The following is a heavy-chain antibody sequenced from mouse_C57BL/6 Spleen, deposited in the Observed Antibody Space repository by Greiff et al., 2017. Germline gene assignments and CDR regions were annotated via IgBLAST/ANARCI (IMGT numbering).Heavy chain of an antibody. CDR2: INPNNGGT. CDR3: ARTSYYAMDY. J-gene: IGHJ4*01. V-gene: IGHV1-26*01. Sequence: VQLQQSGPELVKPGASVKISCKASGYTFTDYYMNWVKQSHGKSLEWIGDINPNNGGTSYNQKFKGKATLTVDESSSTAYMELRSLTSEDSAVYYCARTSYYAMDYWGQGTSVTVSS. CDR1: GYTFTDYY.